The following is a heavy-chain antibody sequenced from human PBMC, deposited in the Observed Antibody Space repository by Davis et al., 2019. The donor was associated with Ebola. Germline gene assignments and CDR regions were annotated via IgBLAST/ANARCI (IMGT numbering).Heavy chain of an antibody. V-gene: IGHV4-39*07. Sequence: SETLSLTCTVSGGSISSSSHFWDWIRQPPGKGLEWIGSIYYTGSTYYNPSLKSRVTISVDTSKNQFFLKLSSVTAADTAMYYCARWAGSSGDLRAFDIWGQGTMVTVSS. J-gene: IGHJ3*02. CDR2: IYYTGST. CDR1: GGSISSSSHF. CDR3: ARWAGSSGDLRAFDI. D-gene: IGHD6-19*01.